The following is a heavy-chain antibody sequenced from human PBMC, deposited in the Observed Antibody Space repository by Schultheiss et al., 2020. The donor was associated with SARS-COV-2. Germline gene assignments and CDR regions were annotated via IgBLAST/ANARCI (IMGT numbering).Heavy chain of an antibody. J-gene: IGHJ6*02. CDR1: GYSISSGYY. D-gene: IGHD2-15*01. CDR2: IYHSGTT. Sequence: SETLSLTCAVSGYSISSGYYWGWIRQPPGKGLEWIGSIYHSGTTYYNPSLKSRVTISVDTSKNQFSLKLSSVTAADTAVYYCARGRGDYHYYGMDVWGQGTTVTVSS. CDR3: ARGRGDYHYYGMDV. V-gene: IGHV4-38-2*01.